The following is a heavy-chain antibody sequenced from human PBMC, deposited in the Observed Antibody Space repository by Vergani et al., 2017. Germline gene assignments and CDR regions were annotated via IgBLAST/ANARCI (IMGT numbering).Heavy chain of an antibody. V-gene: IGHV4-34*01. J-gene: IGHJ4*02. D-gene: IGHD3-22*01. CDR3: ARKGXYYDSSGYYYYFDY. CDR1: GGSFSGYY. Sequence: QVQLRQWGAGLLKPSETLTLTCAVYGGSFSGYYWSWIRQPPGKGLEWIGEINHSGSTNYNPSLKSRVTISVDTSKNQFSLKLSSVTAADTAVYYCARKGXYYDSSGYYYYFDYWGQGTLVTVSS. CDR2: INHSGST.